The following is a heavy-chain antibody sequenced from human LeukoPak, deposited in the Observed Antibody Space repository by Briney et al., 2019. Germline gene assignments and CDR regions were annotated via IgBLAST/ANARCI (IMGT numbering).Heavy chain of an antibody. J-gene: IGHJ3*01. CDR2: ISASGGST. D-gene: IGHD3-16*01. Sequence: PGGTLRLSCAASGFTFSNYGMGWVRQAPGKGLEWVSVISASGGSTYYADSVKGRFTISRDNSKNTLYLQMNSLRAEDTAVYYCAKDLWVEPLCPTVWGQGTVVTVSS. CDR3: AKDLWVEPLCPTV. V-gene: IGHV3-23*01. CDR1: GFTFSNYG.